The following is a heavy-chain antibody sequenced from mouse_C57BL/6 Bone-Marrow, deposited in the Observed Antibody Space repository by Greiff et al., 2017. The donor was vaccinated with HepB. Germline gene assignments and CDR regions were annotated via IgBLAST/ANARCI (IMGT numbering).Heavy chain of an antibody. J-gene: IGHJ1*03. D-gene: IGHD1-1*01. V-gene: IGHV1-62-2*01. CDR2: FYPGSGSI. CDR1: GYTFTEYT. Sequence: VHLVESGAELVKPGASVKLSCKASGYTFTEYTIHWVKQRSGQGLEWIGWFYPGSGSIKYNEKFKDKATLTADKSSSTVYMELSRLTSEDSAVYFCARHEGPYYYGSSYWYFDVWGTGTTVTVSS. CDR3: ARHEGPYYYGSSYWYFDV.